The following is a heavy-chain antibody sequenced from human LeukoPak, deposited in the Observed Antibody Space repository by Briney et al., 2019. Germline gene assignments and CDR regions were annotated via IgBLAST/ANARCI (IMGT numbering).Heavy chain of an antibody. V-gene: IGHV1-8*01. CDR3: ARMSSSWYSTSYDY. J-gene: IGHJ4*02. D-gene: IGHD6-13*01. CDR1: GYTFTSYD. Sequence: SVKVSCKASGYTFTSYDIYWVLQATGQGLEWIGWMNPNSGNTGYAQKFQGRVTMTRNTSISTAYMELSSLRSEDTAVYYCARMSSSWYSTSYDYWGQGTLVTVSS. CDR2: MNPNSGNT.